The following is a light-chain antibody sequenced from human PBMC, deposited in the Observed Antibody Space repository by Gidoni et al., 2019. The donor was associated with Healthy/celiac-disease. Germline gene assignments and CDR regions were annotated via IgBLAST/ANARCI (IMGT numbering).Light chain of an antibody. J-gene: IGKJ1*01. V-gene: IGKV1-27*01. CDR2: AAS. Sequence: EIQMTQSPSSLSASVGDRVTITCRASQGISNYLAWYQQKPGKVPKLLIYAASTLQAGVPSRFSGSGAGTDFTLTISSLQPEDVATYYCQKYNSAPPWTFGQXTKVEIK. CDR3: QKYNSAPPWT. CDR1: QGISNY.